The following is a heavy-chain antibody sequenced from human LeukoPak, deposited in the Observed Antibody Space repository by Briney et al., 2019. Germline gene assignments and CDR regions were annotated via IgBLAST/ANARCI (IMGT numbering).Heavy chain of an antibody. Sequence: PGGSLRLSCAASGFTVSSNYMSWVRQAPGKGLEWVSVIYSGGSTYYADSVKGRFTISRDNSKNTLYLQMNSLRAEDTAVYYCARGGEMATIPFDPWGQGTLVTVSS. D-gene: IGHD5-24*01. CDR3: ARGGEMATIPFDP. CDR1: GFTVSSNY. J-gene: IGHJ5*02. CDR2: IYSGGST. V-gene: IGHV3-66*02.